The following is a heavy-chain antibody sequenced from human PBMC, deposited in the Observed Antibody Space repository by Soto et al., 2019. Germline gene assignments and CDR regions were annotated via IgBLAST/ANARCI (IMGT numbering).Heavy chain of an antibody. D-gene: IGHD2-15*01. CDR1: GFSLSTSGMC. CDR3: ARTRRGYCTGGSCQSDWFDP. V-gene: IGHV2-70*01. J-gene: IGHJ5*02. Sequence: SGPTLVNPTQTLTLTCTFSGFSLSTSGMCVSWIRQPPGKALEWLALIDWDDDKYYSTSLKTRLTISKDTSKNQVVLTMTNMDPVDTATYYCARTRRGYCTGGSCQSDWFDPWGQGTLVTASS. CDR2: IDWDDDK.